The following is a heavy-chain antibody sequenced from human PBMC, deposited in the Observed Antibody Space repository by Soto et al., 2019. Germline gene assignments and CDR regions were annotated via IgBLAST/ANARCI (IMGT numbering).Heavy chain of an antibody. J-gene: IGHJ5*02. Sequence: GGSLRLSCAASGFTFSTYSMTWVRQAPGRGLGWVSYISSSSSTIYHADSAKGRFTISRDNAKNSLYLQMNSLRDEDTAVYYCARVYYDFWSGSNWFDPWGQGTLVTVSS. CDR1: GFTFSTYS. D-gene: IGHD3-3*01. CDR2: ISSSSSTI. CDR3: ARVYYDFWSGSNWFDP. V-gene: IGHV3-48*02.